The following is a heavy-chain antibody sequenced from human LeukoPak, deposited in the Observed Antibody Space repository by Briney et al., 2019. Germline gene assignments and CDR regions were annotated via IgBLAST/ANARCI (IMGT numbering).Heavy chain of an antibody. CDR1: GGSISSGSYY. J-gene: IGHJ4*02. CDR3: ASHYYDSSGSLLDY. Sequence: SETLSLTCTVSGGSISSGSYYWSWIRQPAGKGLEWIGRIYTSGSTNYNPSLKSRVTISVDTSKNQFSLKLSSATAADTAVYYCASHYYDSSGSLLDYWGQGTLVTVSS. CDR2: IYTSGST. D-gene: IGHD3-22*01. V-gene: IGHV4-61*02.